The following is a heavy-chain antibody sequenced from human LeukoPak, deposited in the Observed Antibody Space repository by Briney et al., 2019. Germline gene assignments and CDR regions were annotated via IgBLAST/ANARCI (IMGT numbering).Heavy chain of an antibody. CDR1: GFTFNDYR. CDR3: ARDIFPGHRFDY. D-gene: IGHD1-14*01. CDR2: ISSMSTYI. J-gene: IGHJ4*01. Sequence: GGSATLSCAASGFTFNDYRMNWVRQAPGKGLEWVSSISSMSTYIYYADSVKGRFTISRDNAKSSLYLQMNTLRAEDTAVYYCARDIFPGHRFDYWGHGNLFSVSS. V-gene: IGHV3-21*01.